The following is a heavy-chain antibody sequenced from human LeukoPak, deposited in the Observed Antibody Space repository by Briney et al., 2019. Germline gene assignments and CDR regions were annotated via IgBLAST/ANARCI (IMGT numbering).Heavy chain of an antibody. CDR2: ISNDGSNE. CDR1: GFTFRSYW. D-gene: IGHD5-24*01. J-gene: IGHJ4*02. V-gene: IGHV3-30*18. CDR3: AKPYKYGVRDVHFDY. Sequence: GGSLRLSCAASGFTFRSYWMSWVRQAPGKGLEWVAAISNDGSNEYYADSVKGRFTISSDNSKNTLYLQMNSLRAEDTAVYYCAKPYKYGVRDVHFDYWGQGTLVTVSS.